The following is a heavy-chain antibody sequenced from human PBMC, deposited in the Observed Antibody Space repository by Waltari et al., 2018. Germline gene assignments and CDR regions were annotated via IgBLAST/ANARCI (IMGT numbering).Heavy chain of an antibody. CDR2: IYPGDSDT. Sequence: EVQLVQSGEEVKKPGESLTISYKSSGYSFTSYRIGWVRQMPGKGLEWMGIIYPGDSDTRYSPSFQGQVTISADKSISTAYLQWSSLKASDTAIYYCARLYASGWYPIDYWGQGTLVTVSS. V-gene: IGHV5-51*01. J-gene: IGHJ4*02. CDR1: GYSFTSYR. CDR3: ARLYASGWYPIDY. D-gene: IGHD6-19*01.